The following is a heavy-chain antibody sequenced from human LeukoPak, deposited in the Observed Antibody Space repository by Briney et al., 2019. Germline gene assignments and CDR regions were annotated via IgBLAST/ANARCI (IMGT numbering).Heavy chain of an antibody. J-gene: IGHJ6*02. Sequence: SCKASGYTFTGYYMHWVRQAPGKGLVWVSRINNDGSYTSYADSVKGRFTISRDNAKNTLYVQMNSLRAEDTAVYYCARMGHDILVPSGMDVWGQGTTVAVSS. CDR2: INNDGSYT. CDR1: GYTFTGYY. CDR3: ARMGHDILVPSGMDV. V-gene: IGHV3-74*01. D-gene: IGHD1-1*01.